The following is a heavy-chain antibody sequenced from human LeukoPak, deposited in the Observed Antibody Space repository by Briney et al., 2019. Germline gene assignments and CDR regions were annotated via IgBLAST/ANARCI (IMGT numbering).Heavy chain of an antibody. V-gene: IGHV4-59*08. CDR2: IYSNGVT. J-gene: IGHJ5*02. CDR1: GGSITGYY. D-gene: IGHD4-17*01. CDR3: ARHDSYGDANWFDP. Sequence: PSETLSLTCTVSGGSITGYYCSWIRQSPGKGLEWIGQIYSNGVTNYNPSLRNQVTTSVDTSKNQFSLRLSSVSAADTAVYYCARHDSYGDANWFDPWGQGTVVTVSS.